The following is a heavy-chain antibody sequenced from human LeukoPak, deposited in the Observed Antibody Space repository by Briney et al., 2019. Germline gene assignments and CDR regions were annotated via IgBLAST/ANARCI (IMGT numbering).Heavy chain of an antibody. CDR1: GVSISSYY. D-gene: IGHD5-18*01. J-gene: IGHJ4*02. V-gene: IGHV4-59*08. CDR3: ARTKGYSSGDGSAYYFDY. CDR2: VYYSGNT. Sequence: SETLSLTCTVSGVSISSYYWSWIRQPPGKGLEWIGYVYYSGNTDYNPSLQSRVTISGDTSENQFSLRLSSVTATDTAIYYCARTKGYSSGDGSAYYFDYWGQGTLVTVSS.